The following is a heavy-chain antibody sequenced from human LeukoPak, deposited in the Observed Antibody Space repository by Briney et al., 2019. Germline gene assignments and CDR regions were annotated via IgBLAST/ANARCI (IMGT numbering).Heavy chain of an antibody. V-gene: IGHV1-24*01. CDR1: GYTLTELS. J-gene: IGHJ4*02. CDR2: FDPEDGET. D-gene: IGHD2-2*01. Sequence: ASVTVSCKVSGYTLTELSMHWVRQAPGKGLEWMGGFDPEDGETIYAQKFQGRVTMTEDTSTDTAYMELSSLRSEDTAVYYCATSIGPGVPAAFTFDYWGQGTLVTVSS. CDR3: ATSIGPGVPAAFTFDY.